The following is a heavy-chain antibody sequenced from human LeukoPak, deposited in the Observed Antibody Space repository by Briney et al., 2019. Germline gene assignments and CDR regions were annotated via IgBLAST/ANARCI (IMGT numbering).Heavy chain of an antibody. J-gene: IGHJ4*02. D-gene: IGHD3-9*01. CDR2: IYRDGSS. CDR1: GLSVSSNY. V-gene: IGHV3-66*01. Sequence: GGSLRLSCVASGLSVSSNYMSWVRQAPGKGLEWVSVIYRDGSSYYAESVKGRFTISRDNSKNTLYIQMNSLRAEDTAVYYCAKSFYDILIGYYQYFDYWGQGTLVTVSS. CDR3: AKSFYDILIGYYQYFDY.